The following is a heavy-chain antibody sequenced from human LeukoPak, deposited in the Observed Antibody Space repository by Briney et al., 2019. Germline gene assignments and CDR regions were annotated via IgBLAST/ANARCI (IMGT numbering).Heavy chain of an antibody. V-gene: IGHV1-69*13. D-gene: IGHD3-10*01. J-gene: IGHJ5*02. CDR1: GGTFSSYA. Sequence: SVKVSCKASGGTFSSYAISWVRQAPGQGLEWMGGIIPIFGTANYAQKFQGRVTITADESTSTAYMELSSLRSEDTAVYYCARDRYYGSGSYKKFDPWGQGTLVTVSS. CDR3: ARDRYYGSGSYKKFDP. CDR2: IIPIFGTA.